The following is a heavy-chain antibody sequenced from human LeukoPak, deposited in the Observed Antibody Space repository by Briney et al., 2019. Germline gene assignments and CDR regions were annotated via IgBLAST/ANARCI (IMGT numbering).Heavy chain of an antibody. Sequence: ASVKVSCKASGYTFTGYYMHWARQAPGQGLEWMGWINPNSGGTNYAQKFQGRVTMTRDTSISTAYMELSRLRSDDTAVYYCARAAYDFWSGYHDYWGQGTLVTVSS. CDR1: GYTFTGYY. CDR2: INPNSGGT. D-gene: IGHD3-3*01. J-gene: IGHJ4*02. CDR3: ARAAYDFWSGYHDY. V-gene: IGHV1-2*02.